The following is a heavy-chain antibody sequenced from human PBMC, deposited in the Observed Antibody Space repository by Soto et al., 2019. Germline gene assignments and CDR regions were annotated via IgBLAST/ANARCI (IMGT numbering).Heavy chain of an antibody. D-gene: IGHD1-26*01. CDR3: AKARRVVGATPLDY. Sequence: PGGSLRLSCAASGFTLSSYAMSWVRQAPGKGLEWVSAISGSGGSTYYADSVKGRFTISRDNSKNTLYLQMNSLRAEDTAVYYCAKARRVVGATPLDYWGQGTLVTVSS. J-gene: IGHJ4*02. CDR1: GFTLSSYA. V-gene: IGHV3-23*01. CDR2: ISGSGGST.